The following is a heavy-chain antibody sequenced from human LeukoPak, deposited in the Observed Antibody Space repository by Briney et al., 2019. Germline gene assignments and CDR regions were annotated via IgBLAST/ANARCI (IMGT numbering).Heavy chain of an antibody. D-gene: IGHD3-10*01. Sequence: PSETLSLTCAVYGGSFSGYYWSWIRQPPGKGLEWIGEINHSGSTNYNPSLKSRVTISVDTSKNQFSLKLSSVTAADTAVYYCARHHGYYYGSGSYRPKYYFDYWGQGTLVTVSS. CDR3: ARHHGYYYGSGSYRPKYYFDY. CDR2: INHSGST. CDR1: GGSFSGYY. V-gene: IGHV4-34*01. J-gene: IGHJ4*02.